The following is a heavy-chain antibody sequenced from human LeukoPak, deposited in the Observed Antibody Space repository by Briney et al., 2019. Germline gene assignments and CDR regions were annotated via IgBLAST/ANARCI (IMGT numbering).Heavy chain of an antibody. Sequence: ASVKVSCKVSGYTLTELSMHWVRQAPGKGLEWMGGFDPEDGETIYAQKFQGRVTMTEDTSTDTAYMELSSLRSEDTAVYYCASTSSSWYGKDYWGQGTLVTVPS. J-gene: IGHJ4*02. CDR2: FDPEDGET. D-gene: IGHD6-13*01. CDR3: ASTSSSWYGKDY. V-gene: IGHV1-24*01. CDR1: GYTLTELS.